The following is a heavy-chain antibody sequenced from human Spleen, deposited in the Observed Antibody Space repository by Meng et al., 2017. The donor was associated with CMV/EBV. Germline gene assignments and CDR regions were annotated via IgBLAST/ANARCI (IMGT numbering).Heavy chain of an antibody. Sequence: SETLSLTCTISGGSIRNYYWRWIRQPPGKGLEWIGYVHYSARTNYNPPLKSRVSISVDTSRNQFSLNLTFVTAADTAVYYCARHGTGQGRVTTSYSYYGLDVWGQGTTVTVSS. J-gene: IGHJ6*02. CDR1: GGSIRNYY. CDR3: ARHGTGQGRVTTSYSYYGLDV. D-gene: IGHD1-1*01. CDR2: VHYSART. V-gene: IGHV4-59*01.